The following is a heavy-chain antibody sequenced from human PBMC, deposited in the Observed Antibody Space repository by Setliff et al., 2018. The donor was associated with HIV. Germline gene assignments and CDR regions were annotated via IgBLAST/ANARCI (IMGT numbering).Heavy chain of an antibody. Sequence: SVKVSCKASGGTFSNYAISWVRQAPGQGLEWMGGIIPIFGSTKYAQKFQGRVTITADESTSTADMELSSLRFEDTAVYYCARDDHYYDSGSYYSDWYFDLWGRGTLVTVS. J-gene: IGHJ2*01. D-gene: IGHD3-10*01. V-gene: IGHV1-69*13. CDR2: IIPIFGST. CDR3: ARDDHYYDSGSYYSDWYFDL. CDR1: GGTFSNYA.